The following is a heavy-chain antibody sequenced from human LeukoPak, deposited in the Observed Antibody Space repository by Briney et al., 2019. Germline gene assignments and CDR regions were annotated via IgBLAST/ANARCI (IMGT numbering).Heavy chain of an antibody. Sequence: SVKVSCRASGGTFSSYAISWVRQAPGQGLEWMGRIIPILGIANYAQKFQGRVTITADKSTSTAYMELSSLRSEDTAVYYCAAAVAVTTVTTPSRYWGQGTLVTVSS. CDR3: AAAVAVTTVTTPSRY. D-gene: IGHD4-17*01. J-gene: IGHJ4*02. CDR2: IIPILGIA. V-gene: IGHV1-69*04. CDR1: GGTFSSYA.